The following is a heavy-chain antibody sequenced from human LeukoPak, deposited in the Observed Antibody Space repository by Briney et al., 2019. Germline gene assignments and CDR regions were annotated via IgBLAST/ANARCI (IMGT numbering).Heavy chain of an antibody. D-gene: IGHD2-2*01. CDR1: GFTFSSYG. CDR3: ARLGPDIVVVPAAMPWGWFDP. J-gene: IGHJ5*02. V-gene: IGHV3-30*03. CDR2: ISYDGSNK. Sequence: PGRSLRLSCAASGFTFSSYGMHWVRQAPGKGLEWVAVISYDGSNKYYADSVKGRFTISRDNSKNTLYLQMNSLRAEDTAVYYCARLGPDIVVVPAAMPWGWFDPWGQGTLVTVSS.